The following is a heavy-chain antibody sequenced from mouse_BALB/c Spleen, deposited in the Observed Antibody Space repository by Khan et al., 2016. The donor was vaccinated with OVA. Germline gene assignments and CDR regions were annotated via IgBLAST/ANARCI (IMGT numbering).Heavy chain of an antibody. CDR3: SPVGNYYVSFAY. CDR1: GYTFTSYV. CDR2: IYPFNDDT. J-gene: IGHJ3*01. V-gene: IGHV1S136*01. Sequence: VRLQQSGPELVKPGASVKMSCKASGYTFTSYVMHWVKQKPGLGLEWIGYIYPFNDDTKYNEKFTDKATLTSDRSSSTAFMELSSLTSEDSAVYYCSPVGNYYVSFAYWGQGTLVTVSA. D-gene: IGHD1-1*01.